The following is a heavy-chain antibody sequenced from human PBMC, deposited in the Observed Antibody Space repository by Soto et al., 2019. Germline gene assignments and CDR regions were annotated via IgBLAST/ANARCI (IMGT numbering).Heavy chain of an antibody. V-gene: IGHV3-30*18. Sequence: GGSLRLSCAASGFTFSSYGMHWVRQAPGKGLEWVAVISYDGSNKYYADSVKGRFTISRDNSKNTLYLQMNSLRAEDTAVYYCAKDQVADLMITFGGVIVYPQDYWGQGTLVTVSS. D-gene: IGHD3-16*02. CDR2: ISYDGSNK. CDR3: AKDQVADLMITFGGVIVYPQDY. J-gene: IGHJ4*02. CDR1: GFTFSSYG.